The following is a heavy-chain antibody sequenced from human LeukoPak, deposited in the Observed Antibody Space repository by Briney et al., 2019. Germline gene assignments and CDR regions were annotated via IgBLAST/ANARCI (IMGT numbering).Heavy chain of an antibody. V-gene: IGHV3-21*01. J-gene: IGHJ5*02. CDR3: ARSGRYSYGRGFDP. CDR1: GFTFSDYD. D-gene: IGHD5-18*01. CDR2: ISSASSYI. Sequence: GGSLRLSCAASGFTFSDYDMTWVRQAPGKGLEWVSSISSASSYIFYADSVKGRFTISRDNSKNTLYLQMNSLRAEDTAVYYCARSGRYSYGRGFDPWGQGTLVTVSS.